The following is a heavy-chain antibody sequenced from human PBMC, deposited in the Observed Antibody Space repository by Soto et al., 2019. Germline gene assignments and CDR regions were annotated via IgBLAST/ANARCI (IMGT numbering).Heavy chain of an antibody. Sequence: SVKVSCKASGGTFSSYAISWVRQAPGQGLEWMGWISPIFGTANYAQKFQGRVTITADESTSTAYMELSSLRSEDTAVYYCARERCSGGSCYPTFFDYWGQGTLVTVSS. D-gene: IGHD2-15*01. CDR2: ISPIFGTA. V-gene: IGHV1-69*13. CDR1: GGTFSSYA. CDR3: ARERCSGGSCYPTFFDY. J-gene: IGHJ4*02.